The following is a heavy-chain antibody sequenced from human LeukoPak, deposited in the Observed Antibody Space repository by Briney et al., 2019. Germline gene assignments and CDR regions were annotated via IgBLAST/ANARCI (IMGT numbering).Heavy chain of an antibody. J-gene: IGHJ6*02. D-gene: IGHD3-22*01. Sequence: SETLSLTCTVSGGSISSYYWSWIRQPPGKGLEWIGYIYYSGSTNYNPSLKSRVTISVDTSKNQFSLKLSSVTAADTAVYYCARGVPNYYDGSGYYSYYYGMDVWGQGTTVTVSS. CDR3: ARGVPNYYDGSGYYSYYYGMDV. CDR1: GGSISSYY. V-gene: IGHV4-59*01. CDR2: IYYSGST.